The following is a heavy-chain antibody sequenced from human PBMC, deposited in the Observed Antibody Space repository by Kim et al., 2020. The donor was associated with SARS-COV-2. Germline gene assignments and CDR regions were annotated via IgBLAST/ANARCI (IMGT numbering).Heavy chain of an antibody. CDR3: ATRYYYDSSGYYRSNAFD. Sequence: SETLSLTCTVSGGSISSYYWSWIRQPPGKGLEWIGYIYYSGSTNYNPSPKSRVTISVDTSKNQFSLKLSSVTAADTAVDYCATRYYYDSSGYYRSNAFD. D-gene: IGHD3-22*01. V-gene: IGHV4-59*08. CDR2: IYYSGST. CDR1: GGSISSYY. J-gene: IGHJ3*02.